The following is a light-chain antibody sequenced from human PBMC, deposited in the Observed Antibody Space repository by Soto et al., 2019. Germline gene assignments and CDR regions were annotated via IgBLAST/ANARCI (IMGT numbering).Light chain of an antibody. CDR2: DAS. CDR1: QDSSSY. J-gene: IGKJ2*03. V-gene: IGKV1-33*01. CDR3: QQYDTIPPS. Sequence: DVQMTQSPSSLSASIGDRVTITCQASQDSSSYLCWYQKKPGKAPKLLIYDASNLGTGVPSRFSGSGSGTDFSFSISNLQPEDFATYYCQQYDTIPPSFGQGTKLDFK.